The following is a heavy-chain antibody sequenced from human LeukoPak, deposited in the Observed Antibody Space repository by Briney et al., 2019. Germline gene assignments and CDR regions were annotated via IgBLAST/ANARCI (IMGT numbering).Heavy chain of an antibody. V-gene: IGHV3-30*18. CDR3: AKDSSSSWYFDY. D-gene: IGHD6-13*01. J-gene: IGHJ4*02. Sequence: LSLTCTVSGYSISSGYYWGWVRQAPGKGLEWVAVISYDGSNKYYADSVKGRFTISRDNSKNTLYLQMNSLRAEDTAVYYCAKDSSSSWYFDYWGQGTLVTVSS. CDR2: ISYDGSNK. CDR1: GYSISSGY.